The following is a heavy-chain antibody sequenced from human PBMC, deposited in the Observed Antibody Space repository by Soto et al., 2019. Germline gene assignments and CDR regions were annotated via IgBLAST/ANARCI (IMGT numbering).Heavy chain of an antibody. J-gene: IGHJ6*02. V-gene: IGHV1-18*01. CDR3: ARDWYCSGGSCQNYYGMDV. Sequence: ASVKVSCKASGYTFTSYGISWVRQAPGQGLEWMGWISAYNGNTNYAQKLQGRVTMTTDTSTSTAYMELRSLRSDDTAVYYCARDWYCSGGSCQNYYGMDVWGQGTTVTASS. CDR2: ISAYNGNT. D-gene: IGHD2-15*01. CDR1: GYTFTSYG.